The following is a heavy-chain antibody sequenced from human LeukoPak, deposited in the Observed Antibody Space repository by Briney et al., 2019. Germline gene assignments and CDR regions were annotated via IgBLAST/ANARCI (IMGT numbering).Heavy chain of an antibody. J-gene: IGHJ4*02. D-gene: IGHD1-1*01. V-gene: IGHV3-23*01. CDR3: AKLNWNLDY. Sequence: GGSLRLSCAASGFTFSSYAMNWVRQAPGKGLEWVSAISGSGGGTYYSDSVKGRFTISRDNSENTLYLQMNSLRAEDTAVYYCAKLNWNLDYWGQGTLVTVSS. CDR1: GFTFSSYA. CDR2: ISGSGGGT.